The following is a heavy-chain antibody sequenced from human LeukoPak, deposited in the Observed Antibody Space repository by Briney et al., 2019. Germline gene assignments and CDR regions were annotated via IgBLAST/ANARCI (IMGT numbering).Heavy chain of an antibody. Sequence: GGSLRLSCVASGFTFHIYAMNWVRQAPGKGLEWVSAISGRGDNAHYADSVKGRLSISRDNSKNTVYLEMSTLTGEDTAVYCAKDRGPYVGIDNNWLDPWGQGTLVTVSS. CDR3: AKDRGPYVGIDNNWLDP. D-gene: IGHD3-10*02. CDR2: ISGRGDNA. CDR1: GFTFHIYA. J-gene: IGHJ5*02. V-gene: IGHV3-23*01.